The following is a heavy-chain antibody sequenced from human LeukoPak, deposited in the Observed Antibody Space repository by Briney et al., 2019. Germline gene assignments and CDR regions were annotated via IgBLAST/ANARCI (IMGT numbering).Heavy chain of an antibody. J-gene: IGHJ4*02. D-gene: IGHD3-16*02. CDR1: GGSFSDYY. CDR2: INHSGST. CDR3: ASQPLYDYVWGSYRYREGIDY. V-gene: IGHV4-34*01. Sequence: PSETLSLTCAVYGGSFSDYYWSWIRQPPGKGLEWIGEINHSGSTNYNPSLKSRVTISVDTSKNQFSLKLSSVTAADTAVYYCASQPLYDYVWGSYRYREGIDYWGQGTLVTVSS.